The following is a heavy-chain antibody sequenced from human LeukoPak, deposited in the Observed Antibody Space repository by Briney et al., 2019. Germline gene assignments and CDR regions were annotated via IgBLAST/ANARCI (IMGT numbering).Heavy chain of an antibody. Sequence: ASVKVSCKASGYTFTGDYLPWVRQAPGQGLEWMGRITPNSGGANYAQNFQGRVTMTRDTSISTAHMELSRLRSDDTAVYYCARSYCIGTNCYSHLFDYWGQGTLVTVSS. D-gene: IGHD2-2*01. J-gene: IGHJ4*02. CDR3: ARSYCIGTNCYSHLFDY. CDR1: GYTFTGDY. V-gene: IGHV1-2*06. CDR2: ITPNSGGA.